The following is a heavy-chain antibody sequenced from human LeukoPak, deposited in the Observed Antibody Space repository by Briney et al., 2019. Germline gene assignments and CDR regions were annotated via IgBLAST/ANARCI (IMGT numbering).Heavy chain of an antibody. CDR1: GGSFSGYY. D-gene: IGHD5-18*01. CDR3: ARGRLQLWYPWYFDY. V-gene: IGHV4-34*01. Sequence: SETLSLTCAVYGGSFSGYYWSWIRQPPGKGLEWIGEINHSGSTNYNPSLKSRVTISVDTSKNQFSLKLSSVTAADTAVYYCARGRLQLWYPWYFDYWGQGTLVTVSS. CDR2: INHSGST. J-gene: IGHJ4*02.